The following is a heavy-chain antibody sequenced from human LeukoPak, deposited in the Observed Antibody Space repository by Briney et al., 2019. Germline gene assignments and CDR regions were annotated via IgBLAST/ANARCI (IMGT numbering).Heavy chain of an antibody. D-gene: IGHD3-22*01. Sequence: ASVKVSCKVSGYSLTELSMHWVRQAPGKGLEWMGGFDPEDGETIYAQKFEGRVTMTEDTSTDTVYMELSSLRSEDTAMYYCATGRPRGYHSSGYYLSFDYWGQGTLVTVSS. V-gene: IGHV1-24*01. CDR2: FDPEDGET. CDR3: ATGRPRGYHSSGYYLSFDY. J-gene: IGHJ4*02. CDR1: GYSLTELS.